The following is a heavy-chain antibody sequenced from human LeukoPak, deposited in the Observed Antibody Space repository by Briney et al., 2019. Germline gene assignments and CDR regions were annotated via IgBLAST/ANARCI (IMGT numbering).Heavy chain of an antibody. Sequence: GGSLRLSCAASGFIVSSNYMSWVRQAPGKGLECVSVLYSDGDTYYADSVKGRFTISRDNSKNTLYLQMNSLRAEDTAVYYCAKDFRIGYSAHFDYWGQGALVTVSS. CDR1: GFIVSSNY. V-gene: IGHV3-53*01. CDR2: LYSDGDT. D-gene: IGHD2-21*01. J-gene: IGHJ4*02. CDR3: AKDFRIGYSAHFDY.